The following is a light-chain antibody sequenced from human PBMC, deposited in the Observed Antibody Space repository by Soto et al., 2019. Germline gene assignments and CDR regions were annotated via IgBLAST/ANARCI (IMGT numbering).Light chain of an antibody. CDR1: QSVTTR. Sequence: IVLTQSPGTLSLSPGERVTLSCRASQSVTTRLAWYQHKPGQAPRLLMSGASSRASGVPVRFSGSGSGTEFTLTISSLQYEDFAVYYCQHYNNWPLTFGGGTKVDIK. V-gene: IGKV3D-15*01. CDR2: GAS. CDR3: QHYNNWPLT. J-gene: IGKJ4*01.